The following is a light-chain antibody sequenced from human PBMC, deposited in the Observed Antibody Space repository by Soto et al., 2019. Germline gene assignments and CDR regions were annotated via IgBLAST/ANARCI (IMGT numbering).Light chain of an antibody. CDR3: CAHTGTAIL. Sequence: QSVLTQPPSVSGSPGQSVTISCTGTSSDVGRYNYVSWYQQRPGKAPKLIIYDVTKRPSGGPERFSGSKSGNTASLTISGLQADDEADYCCCAHTGTAILFGGGTKVTVL. J-gene: IGLJ2*01. V-gene: IGLV2-11*01. CDR1: SSDVGRYNY. CDR2: DVT.